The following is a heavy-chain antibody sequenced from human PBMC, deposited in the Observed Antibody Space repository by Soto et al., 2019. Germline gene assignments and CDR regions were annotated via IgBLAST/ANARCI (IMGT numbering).Heavy chain of an antibody. CDR3: ASVGDTATGYYFDY. J-gene: IGHJ4*02. D-gene: IGHD5-18*01. V-gene: IGHV5-51*01. CDR1: GYRFTNYW. Sequence: GESLKISCKGSGYRFTNYWIGWVRQMPGKGLEWMGIIYLGDSDTKYSPSFQGQVTMSADKSISTAYLQWSSLTASDTAMYYCASVGDTATGYYFDYWGQGTLVTVFS. CDR2: IYLGDSDT.